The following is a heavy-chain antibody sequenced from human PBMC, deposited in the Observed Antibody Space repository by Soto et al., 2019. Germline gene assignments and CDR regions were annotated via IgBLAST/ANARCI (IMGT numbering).Heavy chain of an antibody. V-gene: IGHV3-23*01. CDR3: AKGSPYSGTYFHP. J-gene: IGHJ5*02. D-gene: IGHD1-26*01. Sequence: DVQLLESGGGLVQPGGSLRLSCSASGFTFSNYAMSWVRRIPGKGLEWVSAISGSGGSTNYEDSVKGRFTISRDNSKSTLYLQMNSLRVDDTAVYYCAKGSPYSGTYFHPWGQGTLVTGSS. CDR2: ISGSGGST. CDR1: GFTFSNYA.